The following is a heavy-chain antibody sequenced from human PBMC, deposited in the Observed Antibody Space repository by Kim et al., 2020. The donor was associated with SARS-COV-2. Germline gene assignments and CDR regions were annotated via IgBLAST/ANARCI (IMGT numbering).Heavy chain of an antibody. D-gene: IGHD3-22*01. CDR1: GYTFTGYY. CDR2: INPNSGGT. J-gene: IGHJ4*02. Sequence: ASVKVSCKASGYTFTGYYMHWVRQAPGQGLEWMGWINPNSGGTNYAQKFQGRVTMTRDTSISTAYMELSRLRSDDTAVYYCARDLYDSSGYYYSDYWGQGTLVTVSS. V-gene: IGHV1-2*02. CDR3: ARDLYDSSGYYYSDY.